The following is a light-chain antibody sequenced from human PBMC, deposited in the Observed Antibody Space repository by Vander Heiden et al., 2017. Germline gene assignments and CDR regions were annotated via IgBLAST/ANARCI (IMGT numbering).Light chain of an antibody. CDR3: HRRYITLPFT. Sequence: QSPSSLSASVADSVTITCRASQSISNYLNWYQQKPGKAPKLLIYSSSSMRSGVPSKCSGSGAVCAFTLSISSLLHGDDAAYYCHRRYITLPFTFGPGTKLEIK. CDR2: SSS. J-gene: IGKJ2*01. V-gene: IGKV1-39*01. CDR1: QSISNY.